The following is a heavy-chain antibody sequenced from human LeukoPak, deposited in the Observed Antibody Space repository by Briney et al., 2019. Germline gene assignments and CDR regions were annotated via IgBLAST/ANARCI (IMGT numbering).Heavy chain of an antibody. D-gene: IGHD3-10*01. V-gene: IGHV7-4-1*02. Sequence: ASVKVSCKAFGYSFDSYAISWVRQAPGEGLEWMGWINTNTGKPTYAQGFRGRLVFSLDTSACTAYLQISGLKAEDTAVYFCARDFGGFDPWGQGTQVTVSS. CDR3: ARDFGGFDP. CDR2: INTNTGKP. J-gene: IGHJ5*02. CDR1: GYSFDSYA.